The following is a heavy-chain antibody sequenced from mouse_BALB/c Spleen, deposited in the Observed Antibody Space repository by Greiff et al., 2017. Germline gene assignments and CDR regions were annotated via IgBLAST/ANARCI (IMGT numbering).Heavy chain of an antibody. D-gene: IGHD2-14*01. J-gene: IGHJ1*01. CDR3: ARQDYRGYWYFDV. V-gene: IGHV5-2*01. CDR2: INSDGGST. Sequence: DVKLVESGGGLVQPGESLKLSCESNEYEFPSHDMSWVRKTPEKRLELVAAINSDGGSTYYPDTMERRFIISRDNTKKTLYLQMSSLRSEDTALYYCARQDYRGYWYFDVWGAGTTVTVSS. CDR1: EYEFPSHD.